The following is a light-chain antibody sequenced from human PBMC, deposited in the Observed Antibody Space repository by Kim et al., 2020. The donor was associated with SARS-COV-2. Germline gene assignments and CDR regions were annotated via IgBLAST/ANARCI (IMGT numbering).Light chain of an antibody. CDR2: GAS. CDR3: QRYVHPPGIT. V-gene: IGKV3-20*01. Sequence: EIVLTQSPDTLSLSPGERATLSCRASQTVGNNYLAWYQQKPGQPPRLLIYGASIRATGIPDRFSGSGSGTDFTLTINRLEPEDFAVYYCQRYVHPPGITFGQGTRLEIK. CDR1: QTVGNNY. J-gene: IGKJ5*01.